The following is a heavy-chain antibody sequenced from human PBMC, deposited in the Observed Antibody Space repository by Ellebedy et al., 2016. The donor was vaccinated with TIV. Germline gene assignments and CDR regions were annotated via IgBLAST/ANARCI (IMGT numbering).Heavy chain of an antibody. V-gene: IGHV4-4*07. CDR2: IYSRGA. CDR3: ARDYGGNSFFVAY. J-gene: IGHJ4*02. CDR1: GASITSHY. D-gene: IGHD4-23*01. Sequence: SETLSLXXTVSGASITSHYWTWIRQPAGKGLEWIGRIYSRGANYSPSLESRITMSIDTSKNQYSMKLSSVTAADTAVYYCARDYGGNSFFVAYWGQGTLVTVSS.